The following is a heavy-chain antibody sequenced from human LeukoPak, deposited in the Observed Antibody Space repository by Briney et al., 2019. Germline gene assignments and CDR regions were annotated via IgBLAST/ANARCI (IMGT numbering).Heavy chain of an antibody. Sequence: SETLSLTCAVYGGSFRGYYWSWIRQPPGKGLEWIGEINHSGSTNYNPSLKSRVTISVDTSKNQFSLKLSSVTAADTAVYYCARRKGYCSSTSCHYGMDVWGQGTTVTVSS. CDR2: INHSGST. V-gene: IGHV4-34*01. CDR3: ARRKGYCSSTSCHYGMDV. CDR1: GGSFRGYY. J-gene: IGHJ6*02. D-gene: IGHD2-2*01.